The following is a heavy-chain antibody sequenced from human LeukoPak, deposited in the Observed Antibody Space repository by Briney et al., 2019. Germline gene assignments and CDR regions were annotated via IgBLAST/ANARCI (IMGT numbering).Heavy chain of an antibody. CDR2: INTDGSST. Sequence: GGSLRLSCAASGFTFSSYWMHWVRQAPGKGLVWVSRINTDGSSTSYADSVKGRFTISRDNSKNTLYLQMNSLRAEDTAVYYCAKDRGLSTIKSYYFDYWGQGTLVTVSS. CDR1: GFTFSSYW. J-gene: IGHJ4*02. D-gene: IGHD5/OR15-5a*01. V-gene: IGHV3-74*01. CDR3: AKDRGLSTIKSYYFDY.